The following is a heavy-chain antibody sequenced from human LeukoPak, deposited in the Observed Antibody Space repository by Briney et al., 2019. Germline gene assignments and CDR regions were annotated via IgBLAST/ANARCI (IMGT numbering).Heavy chain of an antibody. CDR3: ARERSGWYERWLDY. CDR1: GFTFSSYG. V-gene: IGHV3-30*02. D-gene: IGHD6-19*01. CDR2: IRYDGSNK. J-gene: IGHJ4*02. Sequence: GGSLRLSCAASGFTFSSYGMHWVRQAPGKGLEWVAFIRYDGSNKYYADSVKGRFTISRDNSKNTLYLQMNSLRAEDTAVYYCARERSGWYERWLDYWGQGTLVTVSS.